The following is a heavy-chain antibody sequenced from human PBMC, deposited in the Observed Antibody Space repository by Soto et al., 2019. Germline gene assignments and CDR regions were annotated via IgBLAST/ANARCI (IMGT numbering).Heavy chain of an antibody. D-gene: IGHD5-18*01. Sequence: QVQLVQSGAEVRKPGASVKVSCKASGYTFTNYGVSWVRQAPGQGLEWMGWIGGYKGNTNYAQKLQGRVTLTTDTYTSTAYMELRSLRSDDTAVYYCAPHTLDTGLPSGYWGQGTLVTGSS. CDR3: APHTLDTGLPSGY. CDR1: GYTFTNYG. V-gene: IGHV1-18*01. CDR2: IGGYKGNT. J-gene: IGHJ4*02.